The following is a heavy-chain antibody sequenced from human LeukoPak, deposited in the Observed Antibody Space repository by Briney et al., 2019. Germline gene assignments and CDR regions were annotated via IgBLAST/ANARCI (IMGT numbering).Heavy chain of an antibody. V-gene: IGHV4-39*07. J-gene: IGHJ4*02. CDR1: GGSISSSSYY. Sequence: SETLSLTCTVSGGSISSSSYYWGWIRQSPGKGLEWIGSIYYSGSTSYNPSLKSRVTISADTSKNQFSLKLSSVTAADTAVYYCAKAVKQLGTFYFDYWGQGTLVTVSS. CDR2: IYYSGST. D-gene: IGHD6-6*01. CDR3: AKAVKQLGTFYFDY.